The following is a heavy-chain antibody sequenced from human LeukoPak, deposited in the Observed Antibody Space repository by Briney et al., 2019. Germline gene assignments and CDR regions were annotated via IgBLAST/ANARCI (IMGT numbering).Heavy chain of an antibody. Sequence: GGSLRLSCAASGFTVNFNYMSCVRQAPGKGLKWVSLVYKCGNTYYADSVKGRFTISRDNSKNTLYLQMNSLRAEDTAVYYCARDLATYVDVVPTNWFDPWGQGTLVTVSS. V-gene: IGHV3-66*01. D-gene: IGHD5-12*01. CDR2: VYKCGNT. J-gene: IGHJ5*02. CDR3: ARDLATYVDVVPTNWFDP. CDR1: GFTVNFNY.